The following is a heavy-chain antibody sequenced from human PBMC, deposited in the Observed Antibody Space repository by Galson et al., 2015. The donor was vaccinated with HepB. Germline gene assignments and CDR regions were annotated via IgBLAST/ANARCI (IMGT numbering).Heavy chain of an antibody. V-gene: IGHV3-7*04. D-gene: IGHD3-16*02. CDR3: ARVPYYDYIWGSYLLYYFDY. Sequence: SLRLSCAASGFTFSSYWMSWVRQAPGKGLEWVANIKRDGSEKYYVDSVKGRFTISRDNAKNSLYLQMNSLRAEDTAVYYCARVPYYDYIWGSYLLYYFDYWGQGTLVTVSS. CDR1: GFTFSSYW. J-gene: IGHJ4*02. CDR2: IKRDGSEK.